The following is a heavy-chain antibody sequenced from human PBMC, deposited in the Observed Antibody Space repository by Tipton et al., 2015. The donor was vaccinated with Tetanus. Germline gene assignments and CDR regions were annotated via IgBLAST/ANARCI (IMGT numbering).Heavy chain of an antibody. D-gene: IGHD5-24*01. J-gene: IGHJ5*02. CDR1: GGSIRSNTLHY. CDR2: IHYSGTT. CDR3: ATRRRDGSGFSWFDP. V-gene: IGHV4-39*01. Sequence: TLSLTCTVSGGSIRSNTLHYWGWIRQPPGKGLEWIGSIHYSGTTHSDPSPKSRVAISVDTSKNQFSLKLTSVTAADTATYYCATRRRDGSGFSWFDPWGQGTLVTVSS.